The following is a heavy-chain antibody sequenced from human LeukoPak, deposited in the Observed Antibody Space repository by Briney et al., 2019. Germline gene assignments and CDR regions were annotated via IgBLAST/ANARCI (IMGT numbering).Heavy chain of an antibody. J-gene: IGHJ4*02. CDR2: IKQDGSEK. D-gene: IGHD6-19*01. CDR3: ARAAGYSSGWFDY. Sequence: GGSLRLSCAASGFTFDDYGMSWVRQAPGKGLEWVANIKQDGSEKYYVDSVKGRFTISRDNAKNSLYLQMNSLRAEDTAVYYCARAAGYSSGWFDYWGQGTLVTVSS. CDR1: GFTFDDYG. V-gene: IGHV3-7*01.